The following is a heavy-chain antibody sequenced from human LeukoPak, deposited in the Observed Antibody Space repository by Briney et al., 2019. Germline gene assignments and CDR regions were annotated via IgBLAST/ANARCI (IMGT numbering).Heavy chain of an antibody. CDR1: AFPFNRYA. CDR2: ISGSGDST. J-gene: IGHJ4*02. D-gene: IGHD3-22*01. V-gene: IGHV3-23*01. CDR3: AKDAHYYDSGGYYAPFDC. Sequence: GGSLRLSCSASAFPFNRYAMSWVRQAPGKGAEGVSAISGSGDSTFYADSVKGRFTISRDNSKNTLDLQMNTLRAEDTAVYYCAKDAHYYDSGGYYAPFDCWGQGTLVTVSS.